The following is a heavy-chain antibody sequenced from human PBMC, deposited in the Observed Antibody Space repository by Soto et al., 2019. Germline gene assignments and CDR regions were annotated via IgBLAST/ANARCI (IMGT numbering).Heavy chain of an antibody. CDR2: ISGSGGST. CDR3: AKLGYCSGGSCRFDGWFDP. D-gene: IGHD2-15*01. CDR1: GFTFSSYA. J-gene: IGHJ5*02. V-gene: IGHV3-23*01. Sequence: EVQLLESGGGLVQPGGSLRLSCAASGFTFSSYAMSWVRQAPGKGLEWVSAISGSGGSTYYADSVKGRFTISRDNSKNPVYLQMNSLRADDTAVYYCAKLGYCSGGSCRFDGWFDPWGQGTLVTVSS.